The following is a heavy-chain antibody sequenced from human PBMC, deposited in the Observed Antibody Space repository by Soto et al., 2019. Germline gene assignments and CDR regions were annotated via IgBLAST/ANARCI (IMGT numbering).Heavy chain of an antibody. J-gene: IGHJ6*02. V-gene: IGHV4-39*07. CDR3: ARDDGLLWFGEFHRRLRYDYYYVMDV. D-gene: IGHD3-10*01. CDR2: IYHSGST. CDR1: SAPVSSSTYT. Sequence: SETLSLTCTVSSAPVSSSTYTWGWIRRPPGKGLEWIGEIYHSGSTNYNPSLKSRVTISVDKSKNQFSLKLSSVTAADTAVYYCARDDGLLWFGEFHRRLRYDYYYVMDVWAQRTTVTVSS.